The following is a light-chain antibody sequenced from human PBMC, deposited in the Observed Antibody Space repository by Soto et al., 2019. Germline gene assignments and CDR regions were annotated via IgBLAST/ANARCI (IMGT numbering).Light chain of an antibody. CDR2: DVS. V-gene: IGLV2-14*01. CDR3: SSYTNSIIV. J-gene: IGLJ1*01. CDR1: SSDVGGYNY. Sequence: QSALTQPASVSGSPGQSITISCTGTSSDVGGYNYVSWYQRRPGKAPKLMIYDVSNRPSGVSNRFSGYKSGNTASLTISGLQAEDEADYYCSSYTNSIIVFGTGTKVTVL.